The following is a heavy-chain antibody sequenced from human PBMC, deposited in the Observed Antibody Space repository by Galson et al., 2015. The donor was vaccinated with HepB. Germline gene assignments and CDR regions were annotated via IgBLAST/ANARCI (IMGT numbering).Heavy chain of an antibody. V-gene: IGHV3-30*18. CDR3: AKDRTARGVLDY. Sequence: SLGLSCAASGFTFSSYGMHWVRQAPGKGLEWVAVISYDGSNKYYADSVKGRFTISRDNSKNTLYLQMNSLRAEDTAVYYCAKDRTARGVLDYWGQGALVTVSS. J-gene: IGHJ4*02. D-gene: IGHD3-10*01. CDR2: ISYDGSNK. CDR1: GFTFSSYG.